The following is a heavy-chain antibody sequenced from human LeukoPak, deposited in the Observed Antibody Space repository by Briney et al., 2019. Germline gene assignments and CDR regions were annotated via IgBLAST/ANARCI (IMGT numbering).Heavy chain of an antibody. CDR2: INHSGST. D-gene: IGHD3-3*01. CDR1: GGSFSDYY. Sequence: SETLSLTCAVYGGSFSDYYWSWIRQPPGKGLEWIGEINHSGSTNYNPSLKSRVTISVDTSKNQFSLKLSSVTAADTAVYYCARVLRPFTIFGVVFKSIDYFDYWGQGTLVTVPS. V-gene: IGHV4-34*01. J-gene: IGHJ4*02. CDR3: ARVLRPFTIFGVVFKSIDYFDY.